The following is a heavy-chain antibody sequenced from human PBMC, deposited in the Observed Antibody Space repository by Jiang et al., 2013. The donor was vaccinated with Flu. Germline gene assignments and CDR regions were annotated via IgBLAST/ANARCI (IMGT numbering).Heavy chain of an antibody. CDR3: AKERQLERSYFDY. V-gene: IGHV3-48*01. J-gene: IGHJ4*02. CDR2: ISRSSTTI. CDR1: VSSFSTFN. D-gene: IGHD5-24*01. Sequence: VQLLESGGGLVQPGGSLRLSCSGSVSSFSTFNMNWVRQAPGKGLEWVSYISRSSTTIYYADSVKGRFTVSRDNSKNTLYLQMNSLSAADTAVYYCAKERQLERSYFDYWGQGILVTVSS.